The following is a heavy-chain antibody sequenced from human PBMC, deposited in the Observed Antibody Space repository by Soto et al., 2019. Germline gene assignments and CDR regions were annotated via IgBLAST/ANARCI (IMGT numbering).Heavy chain of an antibody. CDR1: GFTFSTYG. CDR2: IWYAGSNK. Sequence: QVQLVESGGGVVQPGRSLRLSCAASGFTFSTYGMHWVRQAPGKGLEWVAVIWYAGSNKYYADSVEGRFTISRDNSKNTLYLQMNSLRAEDTAVYYCARGTVHFDYWGQGTLVTVSS. D-gene: IGHD4-17*01. CDR3: ARGTVHFDY. V-gene: IGHV3-33*01. J-gene: IGHJ4*02.